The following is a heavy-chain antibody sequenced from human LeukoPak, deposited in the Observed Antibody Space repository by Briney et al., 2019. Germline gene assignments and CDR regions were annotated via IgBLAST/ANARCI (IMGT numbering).Heavy chain of an antibody. CDR1: GFTFSSNY. J-gene: IGHJ4*02. D-gene: IGHD6-19*01. V-gene: IGHV3-53*01. Sequence: GGSLRLSCAASGFTFSSNYMSWVRQAPGKGLEWVSVIYSGGSTYYADSVKGRFTISRDNSKNTLYLQMNSLRAEDTAVYYCAKDRSQWLVWDKYYFDYWGQGTLVTVSS. CDR2: IYSGGST. CDR3: AKDRSQWLVWDKYYFDY.